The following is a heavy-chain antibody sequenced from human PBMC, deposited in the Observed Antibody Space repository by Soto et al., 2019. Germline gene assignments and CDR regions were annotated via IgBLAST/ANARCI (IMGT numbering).Heavy chain of an antibody. V-gene: IGHV4-30-4*01. CDR1: GGSISSVDYY. Sequence: SETLSLTCTVSGGSISSVDYYWNWIRQPPGKGLELIGYISYSGSTYYNPSLKSRLTISVDTYKNQFSLKLSSVTAADTAVYYCARAPTNYYDTSVYFGIDXWGQGTLVTVSX. CDR2: ISYSGST. J-gene: IGHJ4*02. CDR3: ARAPTNYYDTSVYFGIDX. D-gene: IGHD3-22*01.